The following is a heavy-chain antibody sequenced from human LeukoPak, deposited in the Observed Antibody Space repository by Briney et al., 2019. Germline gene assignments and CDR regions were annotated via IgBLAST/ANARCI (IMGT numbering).Heavy chain of an antibody. CDR3: AKDIPDCGGDCYPFGFDY. CDR1: GFTFSSYA. V-gene: IGHV3-23*01. CDR2: ISGSGGST. J-gene: IGHJ4*02. Sequence: PGGSLRLSCAASGFTFSSYAVSWVRQAPGKGLEWVSAISGSGGSTYYADSVKGRFTISRDNSKNTLYLQMNSLRAEDTAVYYCAKDIPDCGGDCYPFGFDYWGQGTLVTVSS. D-gene: IGHD2-21*01.